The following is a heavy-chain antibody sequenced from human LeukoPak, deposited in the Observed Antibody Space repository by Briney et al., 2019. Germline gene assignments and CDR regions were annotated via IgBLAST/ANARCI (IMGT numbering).Heavy chain of an antibody. V-gene: IGHV3-30-3*01. CDR1: GFTFSSYA. D-gene: IGHD3-3*01. CDR3: ARGGWDYYDSWSGRFDY. CDR2: ISYDGSNK. Sequence: PGGSLRLSCAASGFTFSSYAMHWVSQAPGKGLEWVAVISYDGSNKYYADSVKGRFTISRDNSKNTLYLQMNSLRAEDTAVYYCARGGWDYYDSWSGRFDYWGQGTLVTVSS. J-gene: IGHJ4*02.